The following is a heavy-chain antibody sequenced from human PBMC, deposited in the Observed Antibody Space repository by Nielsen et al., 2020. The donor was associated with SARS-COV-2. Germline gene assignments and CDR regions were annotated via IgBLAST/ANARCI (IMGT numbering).Heavy chain of an antibody. J-gene: IGHJ3*02. Sequence: WIRPPPGKGLEWVAVIWYDGSNKYYADSVKGRFTISRDNSKNTLYLQMNSLRAEDTAVYYCAKDGGYSYGERAFDIWGQGTMVTVSS. D-gene: IGHD5-18*01. CDR3: AKDGGYSYGERAFDI. V-gene: IGHV3-33*06. CDR2: IWYDGSNK.